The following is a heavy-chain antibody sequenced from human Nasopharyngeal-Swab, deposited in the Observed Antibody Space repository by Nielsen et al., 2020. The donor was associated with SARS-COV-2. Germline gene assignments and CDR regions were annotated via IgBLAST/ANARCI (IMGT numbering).Heavy chain of an antibody. CDR3: ARPGGSGDPYWYFDL. D-gene: IGHD3-16*01. Sequence: SETLSLTCTVPGGSISSYYWSWIRQPPGKGLEWIGYIYYSGSTNYNPSLKSRVTISVDTSKNQFSLKLSSVTAADTAVYYCARPGGSGDPYWYFDLWGRGTLVTVSS. V-gene: IGHV4-59*08. J-gene: IGHJ2*01. CDR1: GGSISSYY. CDR2: IYYSGST.